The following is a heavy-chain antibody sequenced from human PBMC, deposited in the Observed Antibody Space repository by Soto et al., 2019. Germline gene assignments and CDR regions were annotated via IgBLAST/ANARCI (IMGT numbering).Heavy chain of an antibody. CDR2: ISGGGGST. Sequence: PGGSLRLSCAASGFSFNIFAMNWVRQATGQGLEWVSGISGGGGSTYYADSVKGRFTISRDNSNNTLYLQMNSLRAEDTALYYCARAYSVWFREVLDVPYPDYWGQGTLVTV. J-gene: IGHJ4*02. V-gene: IGHV3-23*01. CDR3: ARAYSVWFREVLDVPYPDY. D-gene: IGHD3-10*01. CDR1: GFSFNIFA.